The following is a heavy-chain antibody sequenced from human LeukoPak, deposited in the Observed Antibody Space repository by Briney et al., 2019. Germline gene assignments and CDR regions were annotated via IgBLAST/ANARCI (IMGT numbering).Heavy chain of an antibody. D-gene: IGHD2-15*01. CDR3: ARDPGSCSGGSCSFYWYFDL. Sequence: SETLSLTCSVSGVSISSSYWSWIPQPPGKGLEWMGYISYRGTTKYNPSLKSRVTISVDTSKNQVSLNLSSVTAADTAVYYCARDPGSCSGGSCSFYWYFDLWGRGTLVTVSS. V-gene: IGHV4-59*01. CDR1: GVSISSSY. CDR2: ISYRGTT. J-gene: IGHJ2*01.